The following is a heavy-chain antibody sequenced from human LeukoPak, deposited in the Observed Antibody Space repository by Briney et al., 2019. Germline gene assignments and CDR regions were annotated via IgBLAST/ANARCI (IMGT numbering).Heavy chain of an antibody. CDR2: ISNSGGYI. V-gene: IGHV3-21*01. Sequence: GGSLRLSCAASGFTFSSYNINWVRQAPGKGLEWVSSISNSGGYIYYADSVKGRFTISRDNAKNSLYLEMNNLRAEDAAVYYCARGAYYGSGSYYNVNDEPDAFDIWGQGTMVTVSS. CDR1: GFTFSSYN. CDR3: ARGAYYGSGSYYNVNDEPDAFDI. J-gene: IGHJ3*02. D-gene: IGHD3-10*01.